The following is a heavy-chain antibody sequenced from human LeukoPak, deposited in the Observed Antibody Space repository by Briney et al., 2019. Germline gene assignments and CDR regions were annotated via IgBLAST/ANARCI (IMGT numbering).Heavy chain of an antibody. Sequence: GGSLRLSCAASGFTFSDYYMSWIRQAPGKGLEWVSYISSSGSTIYYADSVKGRFTISRDNAKNSLSLQMNSLRAEDTSVYYCARDSDSLGGWFDPWGQGTLVTVSS. D-gene: IGHD3-16*01. CDR2: ISSSGSTI. V-gene: IGHV3-11*04. J-gene: IGHJ5*02. CDR1: GFTFSDYY. CDR3: ARDSDSLGGWFDP.